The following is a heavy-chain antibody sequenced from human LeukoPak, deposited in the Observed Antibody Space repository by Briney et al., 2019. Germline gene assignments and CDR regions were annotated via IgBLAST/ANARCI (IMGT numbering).Heavy chain of an antibody. CDR1: GLSISDSTYY. Sequence: SEALSLTCTVSGLSISDSTYYWGWIRQPPGKGLEWIGSIYHRGNTYYNPSLESRVIISVDTTKNQFSLKLSSVTAADTAVYYCASSPDDYGDYAAGNWFDPWGQGTLVTVSS. CDR3: ASSPDDYGDYAAGNWFDP. V-gene: IGHV4-39*01. J-gene: IGHJ5*02. D-gene: IGHD4-17*01. CDR2: IYHRGNT.